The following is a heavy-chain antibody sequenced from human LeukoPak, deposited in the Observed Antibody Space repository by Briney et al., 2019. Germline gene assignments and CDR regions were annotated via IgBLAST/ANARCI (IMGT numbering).Heavy chain of an antibody. D-gene: IGHD5-18*01. CDR1: GGSFSGYY. J-gene: IGHJ4*02. V-gene: IGHV4-34*01. CDR3: ARTRIYRGYSYGYKY. CDR2: INHSGST. Sequence: PSETLSLTCAVYGGSFSGYYWSWIRQPPGKGLEWIGEINHSGSTNYNPSLKSRVTISVDTSKNQFSLKLSSVTAADTAVYYCARTRIYRGYSYGYKYWGQGTLVTVSS.